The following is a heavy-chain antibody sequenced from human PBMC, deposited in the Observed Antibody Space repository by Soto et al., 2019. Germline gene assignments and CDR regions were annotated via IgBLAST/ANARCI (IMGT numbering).Heavy chain of an antibody. CDR1: GYRFTSYW. CDR3: ARHLVSSTMGPPYYYYGMDV. J-gene: IGHJ6*02. D-gene: IGHD6-13*01. V-gene: IGHV5-51*01. Sequence: GESLKISCQGSGYRFTSYWIGWVRQMPGKGLEWMGIIYPGDSDTRYSPSFQGQVTISADKSISTAYLQWSSLKASDTAMYYCARHLVSSTMGPPYYYYGMDVWGQGTTVTVSS. CDR2: IYPGDSDT.